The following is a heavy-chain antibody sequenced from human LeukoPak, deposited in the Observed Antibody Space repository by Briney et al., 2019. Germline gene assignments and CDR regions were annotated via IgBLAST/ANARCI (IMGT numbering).Heavy chain of an antibody. CDR3: ARDPIRSGYSSSWYRKAKALNWFDP. D-gene: IGHD6-13*01. J-gene: IGHJ5*02. Sequence: PSETLSLTCTVSGGSISSSSYYWGWIRQPPGKGLEWIGSIYYSGSTDYNPSLKSRVTMSVDTSKNQFSLKLSSVTAADTAVYYCARDPIRSGYSSSWYRKAKALNWFDPWGQGTLVTVSS. V-gene: IGHV4-39*07. CDR2: IYYSGST. CDR1: GGSISSSSYY.